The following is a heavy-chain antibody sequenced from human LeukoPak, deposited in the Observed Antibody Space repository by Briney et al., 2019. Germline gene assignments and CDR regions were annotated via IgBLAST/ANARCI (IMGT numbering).Heavy chain of an antibody. Sequence: NPSETLSLTCTVSGDSISNYYWSWIRQPAGKGLEWIGRIYTSGSTNYNPSLKSRVTMSVDTSKNQFSLKLSSVTAADTAVYYCARGGSSSWTYGAFDIWGQGTMVTVSS. D-gene: IGHD6-13*01. J-gene: IGHJ3*02. CDR2: IYTSGST. CDR3: ARGGSSSWTYGAFDI. CDR1: GDSISNYY. V-gene: IGHV4-4*07.